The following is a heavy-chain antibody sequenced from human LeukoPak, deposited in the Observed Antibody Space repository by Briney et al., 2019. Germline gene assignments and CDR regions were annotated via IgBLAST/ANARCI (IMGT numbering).Heavy chain of an antibody. CDR3: ASGPAAPRYCSSTSCSS. J-gene: IGHJ4*02. D-gene: IGHD2-2*01. Sequence: ASVKVSCKASGYTFSSFGITWVRQAPGEGLEWMGWVTAYNDTSNYAQKVQGRVTMTTDTSTSTAYMELRSLRSEDTAVYYCASGPAAPRYCSSTSCSSWGQGTLVTVSS. CDR2: VTAYNDTS. CDR1: GYTFSSFG. V-gene: IGHV1-18*01.